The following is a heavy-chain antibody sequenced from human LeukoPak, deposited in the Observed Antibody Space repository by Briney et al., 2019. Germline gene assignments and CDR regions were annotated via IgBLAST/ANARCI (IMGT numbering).Heavy chain of an antibody. V-gene: IGHV3-23*01. Sequence: PGGSLRLSCAASGFTFSSYAMSWVRQAPGKGLEWVSAISGSGGSTYCADSVKGRFTISRDNSKNTLYLQMNSLRAEDTAVYYCAKAQQLVEAYYFDYWGQGTLVTVSS. CDR3: AKAQQLVEAYYFDY. CDR2: ISGSGGST. D-gene: IGHD6-13*01. CDR1: GFTFSSYA. J-gene: IGHJ4*02.